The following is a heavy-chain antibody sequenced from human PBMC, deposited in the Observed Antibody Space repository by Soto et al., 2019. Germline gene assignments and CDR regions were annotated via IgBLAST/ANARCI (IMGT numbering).Heavy chain of an antibody. V-gene: IGHV1-46*01. J-gene: IGHJ5*02. CDR2: INPSGGST. D-gene: IGHD2-21*02. CDR1: GYTFTSYY. CDR3: ARVVVVTATTNWFDP. Sequence: ASVKVSCKSSGYTFTSYYMDWVRQAHGQGLEWMGIINPSGGSTSYAQKFQGRVTMTRDTSTSTAYMELRSLRSDDTAVYYCARVVVVTATTNWFDPWGQGTLVTVSS.